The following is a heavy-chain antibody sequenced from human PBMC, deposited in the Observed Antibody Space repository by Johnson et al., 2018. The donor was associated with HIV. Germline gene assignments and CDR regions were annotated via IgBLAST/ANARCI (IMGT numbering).Heavy chain of an antibody. J-gene: IGHJ3*02. V-gene: IGHV3-30*04. D-gene: IGHD1-1*01. CDR1: GFSFSPYA. CDR2: ISHDGSNK. CDR3: AKATTGSDAFDI. Sequence: QVQLVESGGGVVQPGRSLRLSCAASGFSFSPYALHWVRQTPGKGLEWVAVISHDGSNKYYADSVKGRFTISRDNSKNTLYLQMNSLRAEDTAVYYCAKATTGSDAFDIWGQGTMVTVSS.